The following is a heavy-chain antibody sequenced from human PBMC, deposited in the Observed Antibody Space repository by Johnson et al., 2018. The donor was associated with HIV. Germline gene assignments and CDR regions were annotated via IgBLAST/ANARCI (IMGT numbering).Heavy chain of an antibody. Sequence: QVQLVESGGGVVQPGRSLRLSCAASGFTFSDYGMHWVRQAPGKGLEWVAVISYDRSNKYYADSVKGRFTISRDNSKNTLYLQMNSLRAEDTAVYYCAREHRYYYDSSGYYRGDAFDIWGQGTMVTVSS. CDR1: GFTFSDYG. D-gene: IGHD3-22*01. V-gene: IGHV3-30*19. J-gene: IGHJ3*02. CDR2: ISYDRSNK. CDR3: AREHRYYYDSSGYYRGDAFDI.